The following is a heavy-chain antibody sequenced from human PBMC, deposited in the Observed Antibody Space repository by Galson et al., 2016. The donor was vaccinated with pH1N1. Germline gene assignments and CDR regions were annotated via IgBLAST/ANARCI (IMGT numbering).Heavy chain of an antibody. J-gene: IGHJ2*01. D-gene: IGHD3-3*01. CDR3: ARRYTSFSDLDDWFFDL. CDR1: GGSITNDDYS. Sequence: TLSLTCAVSGGSITNDDYSWSWIRQPPGDGLEWIGYIYDNRSAYYSPSLKRRVSISLDKSKNQFSLKLTSVTAADTAIYYCARRYTSFSDLDDWFFDLWGRGTLVTVSS. V-gene: IGHV4-30-2*01. CDR2: IYDNRSA.